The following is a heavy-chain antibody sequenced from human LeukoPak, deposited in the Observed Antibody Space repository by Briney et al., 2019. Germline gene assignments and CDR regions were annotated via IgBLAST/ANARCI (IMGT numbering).Heavy chain of an antibody. Sequence: GGSLRLSCAASGFTFSSYWMHWVRQAPGKGLVWVSRINSDGSSTSYADSVKGRFTISRDNAKNTLYLQMNSLRAEDTAVYYCARGLGYCSSTSCYSGWFDPWGQGTLVTVSS. V-gene: IGHV3-74*01. CDR3: ARGLGYCSSTSCYSGWFDP. J-gene: IGHJ5*02. D-gene: IGHD2-2*01. CDR1: GFTFSSYW. CDR2: INSDGSST.